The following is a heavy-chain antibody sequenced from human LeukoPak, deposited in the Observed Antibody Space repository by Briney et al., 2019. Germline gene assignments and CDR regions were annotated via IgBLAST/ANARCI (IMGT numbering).Heavy chain of an antibody. CDR2: ISAYNGNT. J-gene: IGHJ6*02. V-gene: IGHV1-18*01. Sequence: ASVKVCCKASGYTFTSYGISWVRQAPGQGLEWMGWISAYNGNTNYAQKLQGRVTMTTDTSTSTAYMELRSLRSDDTAVYYCARGGLPNSYYYYYGMDVWGQGTTVTVSS. CDR3: ARGGLPNSYYYYYGMDV. CDR1: GYTFTSYG. D-gene: IGHD1-26*01.